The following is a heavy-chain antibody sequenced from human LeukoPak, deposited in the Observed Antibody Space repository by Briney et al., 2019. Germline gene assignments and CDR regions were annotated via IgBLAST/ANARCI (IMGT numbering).Heavy chain of an antibody. V-gene: IGHV4-38-2*01. CDR1: GYSISSGYY. J-gene: IGHJ6*03. Sequence: PSETLSLTCAVSGYSISSGYYWGWIRQPPGKGLEWIGSIYRSGSTYYNPSLKSRVTISVDTSKNQFSLKLSSVTAADTAVYYCARSHHYYYYMDVWGKGTTVTVPS. CDR3: ARSHHYYYYMDV. CDR2: IYRSGST.